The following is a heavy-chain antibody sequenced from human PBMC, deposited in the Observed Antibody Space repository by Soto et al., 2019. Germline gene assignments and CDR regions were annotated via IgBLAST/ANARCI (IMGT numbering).Heavy chain of an antibody. J-gene: IGHJ4*02. CDR1: GGTFSSYA. V-gene: IGHV1-69*13. CDR2: IIPIFGTA. CDR3: ASSLGYYDSSGYWVY. Sequence: SVKVSCKASGGTFSSYAISWVRQAPGQGLEWMGGIIPIFGTANYAQKFQGRVTITADESTSTAYMELSSLRSEDTAVYYCASSLGYYDSSGYWVYWGQGTLVTVSS. D-gene: IGHD3-22*01.